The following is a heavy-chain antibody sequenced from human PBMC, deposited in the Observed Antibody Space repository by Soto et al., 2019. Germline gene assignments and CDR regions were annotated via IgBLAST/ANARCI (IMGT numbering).Heavy chain of an antibody. CDR3: VRLVGTGPYYLDY. CDR1: AFSFSSYS. J-gene: IGHJ4*02. Sequence: GGSLRLSCAASAFSFSSYSMNWVRQVPGKGLEWVSSISPSSSYIYYADSLKGRFTVSRDNAKNSVYLQMDSLGAEDTAVYYCVRLVGTGPYYLDYWGQGTLVTVSS. V-gene: IGHV3-21*01. D-gene: IGHD1-26*01. CDR2: ISPSSSYI.